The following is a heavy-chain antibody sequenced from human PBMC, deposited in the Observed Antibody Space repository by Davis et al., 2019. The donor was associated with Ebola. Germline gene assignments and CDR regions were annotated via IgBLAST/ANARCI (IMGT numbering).Heavy chain of an antibody. CDR3: AKDLLDY. V-gene: IGHV3-43*01. Sequence: PGGSLRLSCAASGFTFDDYSMHWVRQAPGKGLEWVSLITWDGNSAYYGDSVKGRFTVSRDNSKNIVYLQMNNLKIEDTALYYCAKDLLDYWGQGTLVTVSS. CDR1: GFTFDDYS. CDR2: ITWDGNSA. J-gene: IGHJ4*02.